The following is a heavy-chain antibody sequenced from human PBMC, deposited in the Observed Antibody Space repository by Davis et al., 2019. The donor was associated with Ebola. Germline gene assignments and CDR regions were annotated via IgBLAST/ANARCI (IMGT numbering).Heavy chain of an antibody. V-gene: IGHV3-48*02. CDR3: GRHDWFDP. CDR1: GFTFSSYS. J-gene: IGHJ5*02. Sequence: GESLKISCAASGFTFSSYSMNWVRQAPGKGLEWVSYISGTSSTIYYADSVRGRFTISRDNAQNSLFLQMNSLSDEDTAVYYCGRHDWFDPWGQGTLVTVSS. CDR2: ISGTSSTI.